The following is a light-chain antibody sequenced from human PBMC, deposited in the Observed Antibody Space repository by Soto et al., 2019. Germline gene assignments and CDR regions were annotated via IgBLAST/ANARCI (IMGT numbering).Light chain of an antibody. V-gene: IGLV2-14*03. CDR3: SSFTISGTPLV. J-gene: IGLJ2*01. CDR1: SNDIGNYNY. CDR2: AVS. Sequence: VLTQPASVSGSPGQSITFSCTGTSNDIGNYNYVSWYQQHPGKVPKLLIYAVSNRPSGVSNRFSGSKSGNTASLTISGLQAEDEADYYCSSFTISGTPLVFGGGTKLTVL.